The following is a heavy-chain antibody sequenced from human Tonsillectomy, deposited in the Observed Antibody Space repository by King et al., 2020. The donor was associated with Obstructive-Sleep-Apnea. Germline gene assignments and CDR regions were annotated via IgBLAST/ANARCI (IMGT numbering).Heavy chain of an antibody. D-gene: IGHD3-10*01. Sequence: VQLQESGPGLVKPSETLSLTCKVSGGSISSYYWSWIRQPPGKGLEWIGYIYYSGSTNYNPSLKSRVTISVDTSKNQFSLTLSSLTAADTAVYYCARAPYGSGIIDWFDPWGQGTLVTVSS. V-gene: IGHV4-59*01. CDR2: IYYSGST. CDR3: ARAPYGSGIIDWFDP. CDR1: GGSISSYY. J-gene: IGHJ5*02.